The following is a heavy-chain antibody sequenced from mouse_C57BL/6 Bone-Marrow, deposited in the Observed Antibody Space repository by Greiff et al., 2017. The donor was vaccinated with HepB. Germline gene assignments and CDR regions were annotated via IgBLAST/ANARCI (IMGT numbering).Heavy chain of an antibody. CDR2: IYPRSGNT. Sequence: VMLVESGAELARPGASVKLSCKASGYTFTSYGISWVKQRTGQGLEWIGEIYPRSGNTYYNEKFKGKATLTADKSSSTAYMELRSLTSEDSAVYYCAYGSSAWFAYWGQGTLVTVSA. V-gene: IGHV1-81*01. J-gene: IGHJ3*01. CDR1: GYTFTSYG. CDR3: AYGSSAWFAY. D-gene: IGHD1-1*01.